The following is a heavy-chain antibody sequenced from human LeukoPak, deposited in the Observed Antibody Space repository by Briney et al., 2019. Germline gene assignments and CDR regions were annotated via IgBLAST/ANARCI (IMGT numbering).Heavy chain of an antibody. CDR3: ARDSGMVRGTVDY. V-gene: IGHV1-46*01. CDR1: GYTFTSYY. J-gene: IGHJ4*02. D-gene: IGHD3-10*01. CDR2: INPSGGST. Sequence: ASEKVSCKSSGYTFTSYYMYWVRQAPGQGLEWMGIINPSGGSTSYAQKFQGRVTMTRDTSTSTVYMELSSLRSEDTAVYYCARDSGMVRGTVDYWGQGTLVTVSS.